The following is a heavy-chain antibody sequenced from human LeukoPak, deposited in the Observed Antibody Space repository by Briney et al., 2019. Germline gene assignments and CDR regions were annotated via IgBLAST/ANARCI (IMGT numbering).Heavy chain of an antibody. CDR3: ARDLGGGYSFSGFDY. CDR1: GYTFRDYY. CDR2: ISSSGSIT. Sequence: GGSLRLSCAASGYTFRDYYMSWIRQAPGKGLEWVSYISSSGSITYYADSVKGRFTISRDNAKNSLYLQMNSLRAEDTAVYYCARDLGGGYSFSGFDYWGQGTLVTVSS. J-gene: IGHJ4*02. D-gene: IGHD5-12*01. V-gene: IGHV3-11*01.